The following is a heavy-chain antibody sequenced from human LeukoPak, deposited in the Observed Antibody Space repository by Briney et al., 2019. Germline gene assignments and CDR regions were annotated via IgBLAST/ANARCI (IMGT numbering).Heavy chain of an antibody. V-gene: IGHV4-59*08. CDR1: GGSISSYY. CDR2: IYYSGST. Sequence: PSETLSLTCTVPGGSISSYYWSWIRQSPGKGLEWIGYIYYSGSTNYNPSLKSRVTISVDTSKNQFSLKLSSVTAADTAVYYCARHSPGSLSGNYVLDYWGQGTLVTVSS. CDR3: ARHSPGSLSGNYVLDY. J-gene: IGHJ4*02. D-gene: IGHD1-26*01.